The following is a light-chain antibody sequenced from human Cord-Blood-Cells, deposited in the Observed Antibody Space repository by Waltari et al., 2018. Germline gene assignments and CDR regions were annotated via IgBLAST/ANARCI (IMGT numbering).Light chain of an antibody. V-gene: IGLV2-14*01. CDR2: DVS. Sequence: QSALTQPASVSGSPGQSITISCTGTSSDVGGYNYVSWYQQHPGKAPKLMIYDVSKRPSGVSHHFSGSKSGNTASLTISGLQAEDEADYYCSSYTSSSTWVFGGGTKLTVL. CDR1: SSDVGGYNY. J-gene: IGLJ3*02. CDR3: SSYTSSSTWV.